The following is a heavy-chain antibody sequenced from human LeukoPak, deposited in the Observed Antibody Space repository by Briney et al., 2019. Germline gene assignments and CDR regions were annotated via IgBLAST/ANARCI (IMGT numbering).Heavy chain of an antibody. CDR1: GFTFNNYI. V-gene: IGHV3-23*01. CDR2: IVGSGDTT. J-gene: IGHJ2*01. CDR3: AKGRSAGYWYFDL. Sequence: GGSLRLSRAASGFTFNNYIMNWVRQAPGKGLEWVSTIVGSGDTTYYADSVKGRFTVSRDNSKNTLYLQMNGLRVEDTAVYYCAKGRSAGYWYFDLWGRGTLVTVSS. D-gene: IGHD6-19*01.